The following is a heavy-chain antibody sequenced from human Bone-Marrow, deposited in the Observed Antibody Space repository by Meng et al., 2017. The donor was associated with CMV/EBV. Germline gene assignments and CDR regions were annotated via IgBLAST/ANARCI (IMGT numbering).Heavy chain of an antibody. V-gene: IGHV3-49*04. Sequence: GESLKISCTASGFRFDYYALHWVRQAPGKGPEWAGLIRKNGYGGTTEYAASVKGRFTISRDDSKSIAYLQMNSLKIEDTAVYYCTRGGTSAMRDGMDVWGQGTTVTVSS. D-gene: IGHD2-2*01. J-gene: IGHJ6*02. CDR3: TRGGTSAMRDGMDV. CDR1: GFRFDYYA. CDR2: IRKNGYGGTT.